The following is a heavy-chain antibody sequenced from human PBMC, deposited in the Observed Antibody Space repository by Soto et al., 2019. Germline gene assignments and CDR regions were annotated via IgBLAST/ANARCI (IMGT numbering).Heavy chain of an antibody. Sequence: GESLKISCKGSGYSFTSYWISWVRQMPGKGLEWMGRIDPSDSYTNYSPSFQGHVTISADKSISTAYLQWSSLKASDTAMYYCARRKYCSGGSCPHYYYYYGMDVWGQGTTVTVS. CDR1: GYSFTSYW. CDR3: ARRKYCSGGSCPHYYYYYGMDV. J-gene: IGHJ6*02. D-gene: IGHD2-15*01. CDR2: IDPSDSYT. V-gene: IGHV5-10-1*01.